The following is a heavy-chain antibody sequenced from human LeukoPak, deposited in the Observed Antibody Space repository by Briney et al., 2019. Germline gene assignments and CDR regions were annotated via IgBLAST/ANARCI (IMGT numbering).Heavy chain of an antibody. CDR1: GGSISSGGYY. J-gene: IGHJ4*02. V-gene: IGHV4-31*03. CDR3: ARAVYDYIWGSYRFDY. Sequence: SQTLSLTCTVSGGSISSGGYYWSWIRQHPGKGLEWIGFIYYSGSTYYNPSLKSRVTFSVDTSKNQFSLKLSSVNAAYTAVYYCARAVYDYIWGSYRFDYWGQGTLVTVSS. CDR2: IYYSGST. D-gene: IGHD3-16*02.